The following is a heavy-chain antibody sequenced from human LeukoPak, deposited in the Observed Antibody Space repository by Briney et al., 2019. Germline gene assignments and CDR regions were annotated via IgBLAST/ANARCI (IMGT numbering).Heavy chain of an antibody. CDR1: GYTFTSYY. CDR2: INPSGGST. Sequence: ASVKVSCKASGYTFTSYYMHWVRQAPGQGLEWMGIINPSGGSTSYAQKLQGRVTMTRDMSTSTVYMELSSLRSEDTAVYYCARAGIVVVPADKELDYWGQGTLVTVSS. J-gene: IGHJ4*02. V-gene: IGHV1-46*01. D-gene: IGHD2-2*01. CDR3: ARAGIVVVPADKELDY.